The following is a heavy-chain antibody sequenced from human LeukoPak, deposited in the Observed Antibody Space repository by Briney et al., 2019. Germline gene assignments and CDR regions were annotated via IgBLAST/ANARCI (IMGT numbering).Heavy chain of an antibody. D-gene: IGHD5-24*01. CDR2: IEQDGSEK. CDR3: ARDHARDGYNF. V-gene: IGHV3-7*01. CDR1: GFTFSSYW. J-gene: IGHJ4*02. Sequence: QTWGSLRLSCAASGFTFSSYWMNWVRQAPGKGLEWVANIEQDGSEKYYVDSVKGRFTISRDNAQNSLYLQMNSLRAEDTAVYYCARDHARDGYNFWGQGTLVTVPS.